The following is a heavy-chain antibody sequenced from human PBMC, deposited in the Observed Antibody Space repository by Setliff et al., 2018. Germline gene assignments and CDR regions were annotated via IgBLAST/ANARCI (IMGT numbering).Heavy chain of an antibody. CDR1: GFTFSNHG. CDR2: ISGDGITI. V-gene: IGHV3-48*03. J-gene: IGHJ4*02. CDR3: AKFVGYTYGYDY. D-gene: IGHD5-18*01. Sequence: PGGSLRLSCAVSGFTFSNHGMNWVRQAPGKGLEWVSNISGDGITIYYADSVRGRFTISRDNAKNSLFLQMNSLRAEDTALYYCAKFVGYTYGYDYWGRGTLVTVSS.